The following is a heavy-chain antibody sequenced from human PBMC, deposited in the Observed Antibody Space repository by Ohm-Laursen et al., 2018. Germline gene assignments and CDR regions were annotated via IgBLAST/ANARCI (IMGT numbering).Heavy chain of an antibody. CDR3: ARRSSSWTNIDH. J-gene: IGHJ4*02. CDR1: GGSFSGYY. Sequence: TLSLTWAVYGGSFSGYYWSWIRQPPGKGLEWIGHISYTGYTSYKSSLKSRVTISLDTSRKHFSLRLTSLAAADTAVYYCARRSSSWTNIDHWGQGTLVTVSS. D-gene: IGHD6-13*01. V-gene: IGHV4-59*08. CDR2: ISYTGYT.